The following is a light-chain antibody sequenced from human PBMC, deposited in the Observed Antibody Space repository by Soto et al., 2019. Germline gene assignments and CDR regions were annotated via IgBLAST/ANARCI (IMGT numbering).Light chain of an antibody. CDR3: SSYAGSNTYVV. CDR2: EDT. Sequence: QCVLTQPASVSGSPGQSITISCTGTSGDVGSYNLVSWYQQHPGKAPKLMIYEDTKRPSGVSNRFSGSKSGNTASLTISGLQAEDEADYYCSSYAGSNTYVVFGGGTKLTAL. J-gene: IGLJ2*01. CDR1: SGDVGSYNL. V-gene: IGLV2-23*01.